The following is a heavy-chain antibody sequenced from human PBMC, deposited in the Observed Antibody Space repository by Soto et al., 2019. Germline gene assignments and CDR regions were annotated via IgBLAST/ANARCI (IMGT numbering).Heavy chain of an antibody. J-gene: IGHJ6*03. D-gene: IGHD4-4*01. CDR2: ISIHNGNT. Sequence: QAQLLQSGGELKKSGASVKVSCKASGYTFNTYGISWVRQAPGQGLEWMAWISIHNGNTNFAQKFQGRVTLTTDTSTSTANVELRSLRSDDTAVYYFARMTTVDSSHYYMDVWGKGTTVTVSS. CDR3: ARMTTVDSSHYYMDV. V-gene: IGHV1-18*04. CDR1: GYTFNTYG.